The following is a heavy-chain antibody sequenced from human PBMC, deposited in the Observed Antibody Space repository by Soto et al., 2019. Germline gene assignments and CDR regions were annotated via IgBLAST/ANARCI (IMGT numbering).Heavy chain of an antibody. CDR3: ARGIAAENYYSDY. D-gene: IGHD6-13*01. Sequence: SETLSLTCTVSGGSISSYYWSWIRQPPGKGLEWIGYIYYSGSTNYNPSLKSRVTISVDTSKNQFSLKLSSVTAADTAVYYCARGIAAENYYSDYWGQGTLVTVSS. CDR1: GGSISSYY. J-gene: IGHJ4*02. V-gene: IGHV4-59*01. CDR2: IYYSGST.